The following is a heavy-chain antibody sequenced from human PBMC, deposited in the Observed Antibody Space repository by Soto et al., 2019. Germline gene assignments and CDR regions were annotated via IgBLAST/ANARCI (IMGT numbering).Heavy chain of an antibody. CDR1: GGSISSGGYY. Sequence: LSLTCTVSGGSISSGGYYWSWIRQHPGKGLEWIGYIYYSGSTYYNPSLKSRVTISVDTSKNQFSLKLSSVTAADTAVYYCARDPAVGSSWFEHNWFDPWGQGTLVTVS. J-gene: IGHJ5*02. V-gene: IGHV4-31*03. D-gene: IGHD6-13*01. CDR2: IYYSGST. CDR3: ARDPAVGSSWFEHNWFDP.